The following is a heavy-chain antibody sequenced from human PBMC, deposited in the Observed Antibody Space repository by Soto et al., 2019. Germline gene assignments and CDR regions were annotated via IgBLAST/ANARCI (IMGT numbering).Heavy chain of an antibody. CDR2: IWFDASHE. J-gene: IGHJ6*02. CDR1: GFSFSDYG. CDR3: ARDQGRATADGPLGNGLDV. D-gene: IGHD6-13*01. Sequence: PGGSLRLSCAASGFSFSDYGMHWVRQAPGKGLEWLTIIWFDASHEYYADSVKGRFTISRDNSNNTLYLQLNSLPADDTAVYFCARDQGRATADGPLGNGLDVWGQGTAVTVSS. V-gene: IGHV3-33*01.